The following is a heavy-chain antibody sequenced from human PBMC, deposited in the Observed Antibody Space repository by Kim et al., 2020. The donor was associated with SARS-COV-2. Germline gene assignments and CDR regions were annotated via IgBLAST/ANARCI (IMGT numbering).Heavy chain of an antibody. Sequence: ASVKVSCKASGYTFITYFIHWVRQAPGQGLEWMAVINPVDGSATYAQNFQNRVTLTRDTSTSTVYMDLSSLRSEDTAVYYCARDLASGMDVWGQGTSVIVSS. CDR3: ARDLASGMDV. J-gene: IGHJ6*02. V-gene: IGHV1-46*01. CDR1: GYTFITYF. CDR2: INPVDGSA.